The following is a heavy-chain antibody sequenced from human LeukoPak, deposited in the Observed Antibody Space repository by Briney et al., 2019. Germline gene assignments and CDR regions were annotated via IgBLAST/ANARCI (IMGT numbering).Heavy chain of an antibody. Sequence: GGTLRLSCAASGSTFSNYGMSWVRQAPGKGLEWVSAITGSTYTTYYADSVKGRFTISRDNSKNTLYLQMNSLRAEDTAIYYCAKPYSGYDYPFDYWGQGTLVTVSS. CDR3: AKPYSGYDYPFDY. V-gene: IGHV3-23*01. CDR2: ITGSTYTT. D-gene: IGHD5-12*01. J-gene: IGHJ4*02. CDR1: GSTFSNYG.